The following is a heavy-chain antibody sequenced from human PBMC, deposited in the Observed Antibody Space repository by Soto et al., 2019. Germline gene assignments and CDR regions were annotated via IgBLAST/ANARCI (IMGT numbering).Heavy chain of an antibody. Sequence: SETLSLTCTVSGGSISSYYWSWIRQPAGKGLEWIGRIYTSGSTNYNPSLKSRVTMSVDTSKNQFSLKLSSVTAADTAAYYCARGAPGDYGDYDWYFDLWGRGTLVTVSS. V-gene: IGHV4-4*07. D-gene: IGHD4-17*01. CDR2: IYTSGST. CDR1: GGSISSYY. J-gene: IGHJ2*01. CDR3: ARGAPGDYGDYDWYFDL.